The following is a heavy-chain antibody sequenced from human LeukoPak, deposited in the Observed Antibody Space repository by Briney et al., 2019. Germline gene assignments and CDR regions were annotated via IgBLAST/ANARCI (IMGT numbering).Heavy chain of an antibody. V-gene: IGHV1-2*02. CDR3: ARANFLYRSSTTCLFDY. J-gene: IGHJ4*02. D-gene: IGHD2-2*01. CDR1: GYTFTDYY. CDR2: INPNSGDT. Sequence: ASVKVSCKASGYTFTDYYLHWVRQAPGQGFEWMGWINPNSGDTNYAQKFQGRVTMTRDTSISTAHMEMSRLRSDDTAVYYCARANFLYRSSTTCLFDYWGQGTLVTVSS.